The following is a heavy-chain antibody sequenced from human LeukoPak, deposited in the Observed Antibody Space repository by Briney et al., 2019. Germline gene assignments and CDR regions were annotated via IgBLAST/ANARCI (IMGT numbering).Heavy chain of an antibody. Sequence: GRSLRLSCAASGFTFSSYAMHWVRQAPGKGLEWVAVISYDGSNKYYADSVKGRFTISRDNSKNTLYLQMNSLRAEDTAVYYCARTIAARGFDYWGQGTLVTVSS. CDR3: ARTIAARGFDY. J-gene: IGHJ4*02. V-gene: IGHV3-30*01. CDR2: ISYDGSNK. CDR1: GFTFSSYA. D-gene: IGHD6-6*01.